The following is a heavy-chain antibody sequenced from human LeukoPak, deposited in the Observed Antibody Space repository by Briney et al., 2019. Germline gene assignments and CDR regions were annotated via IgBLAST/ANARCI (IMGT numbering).Heavy chain of an antibody. V-gene: IGHV3-23*01. CDR2: INGSGVIT. CDR3: AKPPPDSSSWLFDY. Sequence: GGSLRLSCAASAFTFTNYAMSWVRQAPGKGPEWVSAINGSGVITYYADSVKGRFIISRDNSKNTLYLQMNSLRAEDTAIYYCAKPPPDSSSWLFDYWGQGTLVTVSS. J-gene: IGHJ4*02. D-gene: IGHD6-13*01. CDR1: AFTFTNYA.